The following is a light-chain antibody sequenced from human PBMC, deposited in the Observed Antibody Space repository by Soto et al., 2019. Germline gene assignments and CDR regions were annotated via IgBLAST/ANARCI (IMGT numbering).Light chain of an antibody. CDR2: EVS. Sequence: HSVLAQPASVSGSPGQSITISCSGTSGDVGGYNYVSWYQQYPGKAPKLMLYEVSKRPSGVSNRFSGSKSGKTASLTISGLQAEDEADYYCSSYRATSTSYVFGTGTKVTVL. CDR1: SGDVGGYNY. V-gene: IGLV2-14*01. CDR3: SSYRATSTSYV. J-gene: IGLJ1*01.